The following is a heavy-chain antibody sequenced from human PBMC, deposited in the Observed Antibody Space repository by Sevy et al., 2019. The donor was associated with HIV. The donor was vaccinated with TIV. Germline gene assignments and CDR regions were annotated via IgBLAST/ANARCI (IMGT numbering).Heavy chain of an antibody. CDR3: AGDQGCSSTSCSNWCDP. CDR2: IKEDGSEK. D-gene: IGHD2-2*01. J-gene: IGHJ5*02. V-gene: IGHV3-7*01. Sequence: GGSLRLSCAASGFTFSTYWMTWVRQAPGKGLEWVANIKEDGSEKYYVDSVKGRFTISSDNAKNSVYLQMNSLRAEDKAVYYCAGDQGCSSTSCSNWCDPWGQGTLVTVSS. CDR1: GFTFSTYW.